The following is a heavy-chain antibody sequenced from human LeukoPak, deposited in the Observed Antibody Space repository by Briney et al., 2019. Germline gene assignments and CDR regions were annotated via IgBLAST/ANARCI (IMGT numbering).Heavy chain of an antibody. D-gene: IGHD3-10*01. V-gene: IGHV4-34*01. Sequence: PSETLSLTCAVYGGSLSGDYWSWIRQSPGKGLEWIGEINHSGNTNYNPSLKSRAAMSVDTSKNQISLKLSSVTAADTAVYYCARGFGNVRGVTWGQGTLVTVSS. J-gene: IGHJ5*02. CDR3: ARGFGNVRGVT. CDR2: INHSGNT. CDR1: GGSLSGDY.